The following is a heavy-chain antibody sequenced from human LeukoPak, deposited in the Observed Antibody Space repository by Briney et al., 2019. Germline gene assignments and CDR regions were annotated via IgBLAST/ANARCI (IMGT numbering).Heavy chain of an antibody. V-gene: IGHV3-11*04. CDR2: IRSSGSTI. CDR1: GFTFSDYY. J-gene: IGHJ4*02. D-gene: IGHD2-2*01. CDR3: ARVDCSSTSCYEFDY. Sequence: PGGSLRLSCAASGFTFSDYYMSWIRQAPGKGLEWVSYIRSSGSTIYYADSVKGRFTTSRDNAKNSLYLQMNSLRAEDTAVYYCARVDCSSTSCYEFDYWGQGTLVTVSS.